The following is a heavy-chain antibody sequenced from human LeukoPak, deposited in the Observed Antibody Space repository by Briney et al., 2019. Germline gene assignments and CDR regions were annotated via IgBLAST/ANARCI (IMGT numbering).Heavy chain of an antibody. J-gene: IGHJ3*02. D-gene: IGHD2-21*01. CDR3: ARDPCGGDCYADAFDI. CDR2: INPNSGGT. CDR1: GYTFTDYY. Sequence: ASVRVSCKASGYTFTDYYMHWVRQAPGQGLEWMGWINPNSGGTNYAKKLQGRVTMTRDTSISTAYMELSRLRSDDTALYYCARDPCGGDCYADAFDIWGQGTMVTVSS. V-gene: IGHV1-2*02.